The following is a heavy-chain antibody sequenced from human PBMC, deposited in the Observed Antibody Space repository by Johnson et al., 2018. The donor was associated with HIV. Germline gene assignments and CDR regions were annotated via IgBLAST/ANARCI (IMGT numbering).Heavy chain of an antibody. J-gene: IGHJ3*02. D-gene: IGHD3-10*01. Sequence: VQLVESRGGVVRPGGSLRLSCAASGFTFDDYGMSWVRQAPGKGLEWVSGIHWNGGSTGYAESVKGRFTISRDNAKNSLYLQMNSLRAEDTAVYYCARDFRAENRLLWFGELQPDAFDIWGQGTMVTVSS. CDR3: ARDFRAENRLLWFGELQPDAFDI. CDR2: IHWNGGST. CDR1: GFTFDDYG. V-gene: IGHV3-20*04.